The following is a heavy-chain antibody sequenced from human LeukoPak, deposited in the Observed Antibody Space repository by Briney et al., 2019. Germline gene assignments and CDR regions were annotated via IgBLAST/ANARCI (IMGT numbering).Heavy chain of an antibody. CDR3: AKQDFGYYYYYYMDV. J-gene: IGHJ6*03. V-gene: IGHV3-23*01. Sequence: PVGSLRLSCAASGFTFSSYAMSWVRQAPGKGLEWVSANSGSGGSTYYADSVKGGFTISRDNSKNTLYLQMNSLRAEDTAVYYCAKQDFGYYYYYYMDVWGKGTTVTVSS. CDR2: NSGSGGST. CDR1: GFTFSSYA. D-gene: IGHD2-15*01.